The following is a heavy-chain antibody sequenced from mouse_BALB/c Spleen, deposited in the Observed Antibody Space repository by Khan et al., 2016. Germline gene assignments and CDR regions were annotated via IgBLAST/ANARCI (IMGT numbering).Heavy chain of an antibody. J-gene: IGHJ4*01. Sequence: EVQLQESGAELVKPGASVKLSCTASGFNIRDTYMHWVKQRPEQGLEWIGGIDPANGNTKYDPKFQAKATITADTSSNTAYLQLSSLTSEDTAVYSCEDNYVGYYALDYWGQGTSVTVSS. CDR2: IDPANGNT. D-gene: IGHD1-3*01. V-gene: IGHV14-3*02. CDR1: GFNIRDTY. CDR3: EDNYVGYYALDY.